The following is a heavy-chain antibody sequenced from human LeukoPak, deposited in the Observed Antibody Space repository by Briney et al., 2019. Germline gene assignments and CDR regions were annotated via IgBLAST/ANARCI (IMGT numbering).Heavy chain of an antibody. V-gene: IGHV3-7*01. D-gene: IGHD5-12*01. CDR2: IKQDGSEK. J-gene: IGHJ4*02. CDR3: ARGPSGYHNT. Sequence: GGSLRLSCAASGFTFSSYGMHWVRQAPGKGLEWVANIKQDGSEKYYVDSVKGRFTISRDSSKNTLYLQMNSLRAEDTAVYYCARGPSGYHNTGGQGTLVTVSS. CDR1: GFTFSSYG.